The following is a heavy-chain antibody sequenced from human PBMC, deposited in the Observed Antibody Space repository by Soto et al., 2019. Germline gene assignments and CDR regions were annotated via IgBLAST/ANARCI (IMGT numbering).Heavy chain of an antibody. CDR1: GFTFSRSA. CDR3: AHGKGHDSSGYYNPGADY. V-gene: IGHV3-23*01. D-gene: IGHD3-22*01. J-gene: IGHJ4*02. Sequence: GGSLRLSCVASGFTFSRSAMTWVRQAPGQGLEWVSGISDDGGATYYADSVKGRFTISRDTSENTLFLLMNSLRAEDTAVYYCAHGKGHDSSGYYNPGADYWGQGTLVTVSS. CDR2: ISDDGGAT.